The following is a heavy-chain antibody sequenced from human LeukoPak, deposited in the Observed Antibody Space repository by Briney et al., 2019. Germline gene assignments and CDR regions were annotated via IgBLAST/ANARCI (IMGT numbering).Heavy chain of an antibody. CDR2: IYHSGST. Sequence: SGTLSLTCAVSGGSISSSNWWSWVRQPPGKGLEWIGEIYHSGSTNYNPSLKSRVTISVDKANNQFSLTLSSVTAADTAVYYCARITGRGYCTSSSCRGAWLDPWGQGTLVTVSS. CDR3: ARITGRGYCTSSSCRGAWLDP. V-gene: IGHV4-4*02. CDR1: GGSISSSNW. D-gene: IGHD2-2*01. J-gene: IGHJ5*02.